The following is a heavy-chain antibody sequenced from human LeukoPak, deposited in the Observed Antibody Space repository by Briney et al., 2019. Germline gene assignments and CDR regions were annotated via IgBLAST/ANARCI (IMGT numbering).Heavy chain of an antibody. CDR3: ARYEYSGYDF. V-gene: IGHV3-48*03. CDR1: GFTFRIYR. D-gene: IGHD5-12*01. J-gene: IGHJ4*02. Sequence: PGHSPRLSCVPSGFTFRIYRMDSVRHAPGKRLEWFSYITREGHSTYYSDSVKGRFTISRDNAKISLCLQMNSLRADDTVVYYCARYEYSGYDFWGQGTRVTVS. CDR2: ITREGHST.